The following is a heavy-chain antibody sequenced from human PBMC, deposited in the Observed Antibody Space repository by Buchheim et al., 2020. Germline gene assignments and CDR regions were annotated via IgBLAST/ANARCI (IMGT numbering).Heavy chain of an antibody. J-gene: IGHJ4*02. D-gene: IGHD5-18*01. CDR2: VYYSATT. Sequence: QLQLQESGPGLVKPSETLSLTCTVSGGSISSNTYHWGWIRRPPGKGLEWIGSVYYSATTYYSTSLKSRVPISVDSPTNPFSLKLTSVTAADTAVYYCASIGAYIYGSNWGFFDSWGPGAL. CDR3: ASIGAYIYGSNWGFFDS. CDR1: GGSISSNTYH. V-gene: IGHV4-39*07.